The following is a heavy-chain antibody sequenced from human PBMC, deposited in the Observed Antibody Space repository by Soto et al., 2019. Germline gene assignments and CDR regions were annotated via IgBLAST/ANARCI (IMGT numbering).Heavy chain of an antibody. Sequence: QVQLVQSGAEVKKPGSSVKVSCKASGGTFSSYAISWVRQAPGQGLEWMGGIIPIFATANYPQKFQGRVTITADDSTSTAYMELSSLRSEDTAMYYCARERWELRSAFDIWGQGTMVTVSS. V-gene: IGHV1-69*12. CDR2: IIPIFATA. D-gene: IGHD1-26*01. CDR1: GGTFSSYA. J-gene: IGHJ3*02. CDR3: ARERWELRSAFDI.